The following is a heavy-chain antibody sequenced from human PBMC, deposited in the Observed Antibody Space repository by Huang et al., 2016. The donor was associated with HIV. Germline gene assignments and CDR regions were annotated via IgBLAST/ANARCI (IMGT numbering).Heavy chain of an antibody. D-gene: IGHD3-22*01. Sequence: QVQLVQSGAEVKKPGASVKVSCKASGYAFTSYYMHWVRQAPGQGLEWMGIINPSDGNTSHAQKFQGRVTTTRDTSTNTVFMELSSLRSEDTAVYYCARDRDFYDSSGYWGFNYFDYWGQGTLVTVSS. CDR1: GYAFTSYY. V-gene: IGHV1-46*01. CDR3: ARDRDFYDSSGYWGFNYFDY. CDR2: INPSDGNT. J-gene: IGHJ4*02.